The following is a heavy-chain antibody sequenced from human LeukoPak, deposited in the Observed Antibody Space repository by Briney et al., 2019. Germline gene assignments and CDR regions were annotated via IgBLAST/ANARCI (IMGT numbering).Heavy chain of an antibody. J-gene: IGHJ3*02. CDR3: ARGVGTGDAFDI. CDR1: GFTFSSYA. CDR2: ISYDGSNK. D-gene: IGHD3/OR15-3a*01. Sequence: GGSLRLSCAASGFTFSSYAMHWVRQAPGKGLEWEAVISYDGSNKYYADSVKGRSTISRDNSKNTLYLQMNSLRAEDTAVYYCARGVGTGDAFDIWGQGTMVTASS. V-gene: IGHV3-30-3*01.